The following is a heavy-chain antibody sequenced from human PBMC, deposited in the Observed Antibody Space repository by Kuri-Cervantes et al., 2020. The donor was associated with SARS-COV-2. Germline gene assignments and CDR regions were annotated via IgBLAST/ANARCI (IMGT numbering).Heavy chain of an antibody. J-gene: IGHJ6*03. CDR3: AGALISSSWAYYMDV. Sequence: ESLKISCAVYGGSFSGYYWSWIRQPPGKGLEWIGEINHSGSTNYNPSLKSRVTISVDTSKNQFSLKLSSVTAADTAVYYCAGALISSSWAYYMDVWGKGTTVTVSS. D-gene: IGHD6-13*01. V-gene: IGHV4-34*01. CDR2: INHSGST. CDR1: GGSFSGYY.